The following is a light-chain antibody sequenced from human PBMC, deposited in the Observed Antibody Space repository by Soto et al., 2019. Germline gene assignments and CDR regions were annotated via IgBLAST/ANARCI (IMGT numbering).Light chain of an antibody. CDR3: QQLNSYLLT. V-gene: IGKV1-39*01. Sequence: IHMTLSPSSLSASVGGRVTILCRASQCISSYLNWYQQKQGKAPKLLIYAASSLQIGVPSRFSGSGYGTDFNLTISSLQTEDFATYDRQQLNSYLLTFGGGTKVDIK. CDR2: AAS. J-gene: IGKJ4*01. CDR1: QCISSY.